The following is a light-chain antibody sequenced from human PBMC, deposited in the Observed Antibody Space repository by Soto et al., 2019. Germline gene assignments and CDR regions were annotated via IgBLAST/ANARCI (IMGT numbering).Light chain of an antibody. CDR3: QQSLA. V-gene: IGKV3-20*01. J-gene: IGKJ1*01. CDR2: GAS. CDR1: QSVSSSY. Sequence: EIVLTQSPGTLSLSPGERATLSCRASQSVSSSYLAWYQQKPGQAPRLLIYGASSRATGIPDRFSGSGSGTDFTLTISRLEPEVFAVYYCQQSLAFGQGTKVEIK.